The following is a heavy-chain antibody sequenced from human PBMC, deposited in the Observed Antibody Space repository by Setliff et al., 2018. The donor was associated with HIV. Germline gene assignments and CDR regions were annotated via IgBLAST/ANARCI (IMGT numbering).Heavy chain of an antibody. CDR3: ARGFDSWYGGGGSAY. Sequence: ASVKVSCKASGYTFTSYGISWVRQAPGQGLEWMGWINANSGHTNYAQKFQDRVTMTTDTSTSTAYMELRSLRSDDTAVYYCARGFDSWYGGGGSAYWGQGTLVTVSS. J-gene: IGHJ4*02. V-gene: IGHV1-18*01. D-gene: IGHD6-13*01. CDR1: GYTFTSYG. CDR2: INANSGHT.